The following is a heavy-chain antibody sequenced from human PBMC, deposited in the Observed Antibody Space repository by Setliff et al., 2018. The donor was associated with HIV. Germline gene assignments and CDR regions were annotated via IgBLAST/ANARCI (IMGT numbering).Heavy chain of an antibody. Sequence: PSETLSLTCAVSGYSISSGYYWTWIRQPPGKGLEWIGEINHSGSTNYSPSLKSRVTISVDASRNQFSLRLSSVTAADTAVYYCAAWGPRYSYAPYFFDSWGQGTLVTVSS. CDR3: AAWGPRYSYAPYFFDS. CDR1: GYSISSGYY. V-gene: IGHV4-34*01. J-gene: IGHJ4*02. CDR2: INHSGST. D-gene: IGHD5-18*01.